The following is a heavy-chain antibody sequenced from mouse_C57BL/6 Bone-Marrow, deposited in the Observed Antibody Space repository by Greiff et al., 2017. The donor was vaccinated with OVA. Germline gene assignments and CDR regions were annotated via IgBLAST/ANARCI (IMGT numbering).Heavy chain of an antibody. Sequence: QVQLQQPGAELVMPGASVKLSCKASGYTFTSYWMHWVKQRPGQGLEWIGEIDPSDSYTNYNHKFKGKSTLTVDKSSSTAYMQLSSLTSEDSAVWYCARERTTVVATGYFDVWGTGTTVTVSS. V-gene: IGHV1-69*01. D-gene: IGHD1-1*01. CDR2: IDPSDSYT. J-gene: IGHJ1*03. CDR3: ARERTTVVATGYFDV. CDR1: GYTFTSYW.